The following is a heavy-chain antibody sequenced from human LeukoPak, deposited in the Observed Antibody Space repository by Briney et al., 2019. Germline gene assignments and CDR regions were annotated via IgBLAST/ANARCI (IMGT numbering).Heavy chain of an antibody. Sequence: ASVKVSCKVSGYTLTELSMHWVRQAPGKGLEGMGGFDPEDGETIYAQKFQGRVTMTEDTSTDTAYMELSSLRSEDTAVYYCATDFYGDTYWYFDLWGRGTLVTVSS. CDR3: ATDFYGDTYWYFDL. D-gene: IGHD4-17*01. CDR1: GYTLTELS. CDR2: FDPEDGET. V-gene: IGHV1-24*01. J-gene: IGHJ2*01.